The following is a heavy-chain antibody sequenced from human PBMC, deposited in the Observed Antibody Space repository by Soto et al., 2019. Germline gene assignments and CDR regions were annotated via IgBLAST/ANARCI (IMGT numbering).Heavy chain of an antibody. CDR1: GFTFSNAW. D-gene: IGHD2-15*01. Sequence: VGSLRLSCAASGFTFSNAWMNWVRQAPGKGLEWVGRIKSKTDGGTTDYAAPVKGRFTISRDDSKNTLYLQMNSLKTEDTAVYYCTPRGYGSLYYYGMDVWGQGTTVTVS. J-gene: IGHJ6*02. CDR2: IKSKTDGGTT. V-gene: IGHV3-15*07. CDR3: TPRGYGSLYYYGMDV.